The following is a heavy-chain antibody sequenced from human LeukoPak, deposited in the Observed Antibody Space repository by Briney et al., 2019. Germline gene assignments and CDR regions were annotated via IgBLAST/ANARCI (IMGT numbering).Heavy chain of an antibody. D-gene: IGHD6-13*01. V-gene: IGHV3-7*03. CDR1: GLTFSNYW. J-gene: IGHJ4*02. CDR2: IKQDGSEK. CDR3: ARGVYIAAAQYGY. Sequence: PGGSLRLSCVASGLTFSNYWMSWVRQAPGKGLEWVANIKQDGSEKYYVDSVKGRFTISRDDAKNSVYLQMNSLRAEDTAVYYCARGVYIAAAQYGYWGQGTLVTVSS.